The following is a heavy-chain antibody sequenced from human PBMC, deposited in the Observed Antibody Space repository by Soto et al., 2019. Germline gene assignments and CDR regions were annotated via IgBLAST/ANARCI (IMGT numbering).Heavy chain of an antibody. D-gene: IGHD3-22*01. J-gene: IGHJ3*02. CDR1: GGSISSGGYY. CDR3: ARGVYYYDSSDAFDI. CDR2: IYYSGST. Sequence: TLSLTCTVSGGSISSGGYYWSWIRQHPGKGLEWIGYIYYSGSTYYNPSLKSRVTISVDTSKNQFSLKLSSVTAADTAVYYCARGVYYYDSSDAFDIWGQGTMVTVSS. V-gene: IGHV4-31*03.